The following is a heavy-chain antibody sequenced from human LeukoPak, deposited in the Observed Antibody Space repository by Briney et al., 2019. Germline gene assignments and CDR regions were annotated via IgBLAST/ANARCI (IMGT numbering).Heavy chain of an antibody. CDR1: GGSISSYY. J-gene: IGHJ6*02. Sequence: PSETLSLTCTVSGGSISSYYWSWIRQHPGKGLEWIGYIYYSGSTYYDPSLKSRVTISVDTSKNQFSLKLSSVTAADTAVYYCARDLYDFWSGYRPGMDVWGQGTTVTVSS. V-gene: IGHV4-59*06. CDR2: IYYSGST. CDR3: ARDLYDFWSGYRPGMDV. D-gene: IGHD3-3*01.